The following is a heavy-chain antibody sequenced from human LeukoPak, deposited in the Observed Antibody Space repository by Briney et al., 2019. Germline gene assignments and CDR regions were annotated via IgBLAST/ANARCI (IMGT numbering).Heavy chain of an antibody. CDR1: GFAVSSNY. Sequence: GGSLRLSCAASGFAVSSNYMSWVRQAPGKGLEWVSIIYSGGSTYYADSVRGRFTISRDNSKNTLYLQMNSLRAEDTAVYYCARDISSGYYDAFDIWGQGTMVTVSS. V-gene: IGHV3-66*01. J-gene: IGHJ3*02. CDR2: IYSGGST. D-gene: IGHD3-22*01. CDR3: ARDISSGYYDAFDI.